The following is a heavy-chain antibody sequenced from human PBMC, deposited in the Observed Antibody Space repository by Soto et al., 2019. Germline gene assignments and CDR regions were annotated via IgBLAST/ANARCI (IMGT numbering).Heavy chain of an antibody. D-gene: IGHD3-22*01. CDR1: GFTFSGYA. CDR3: AKRDYYDSATFSPLFES. Sequence: EVQLLESGGGLVQPGGSLRLSCTASGFTFSGYAMSWVRQSPGKELDLVAAITGDGHRTYYADSVEGRFTISRDNSKKTLFLQMNSLRTEDTAIYHCAKRDYYDSATFSPLFESWGQGVLVTVSS. V-gene: IGHV3-23*01. CDR2: ITGDGHRT. J-gene: IGHJ4*02.